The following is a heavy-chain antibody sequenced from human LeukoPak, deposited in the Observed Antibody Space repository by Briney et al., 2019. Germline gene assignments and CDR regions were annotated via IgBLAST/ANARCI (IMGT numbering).Heavy chain of an antibody. Sequence: PSETLSLTCTVSGGSISSSSYYWGWIRQPPGKGLEWIGSIYYSGSTYYNPSLKSRVTISVDTSKNQFSLKLSSVTAADTAVYYCARDSSRLWLGWGQGTVVTVSS. J-gene: IGHJ3*01. CDR1: GGSISSSSYY. V-gene: IGHV4-39*07. CDR2: IYYSGST. CDR3: ARDSSRLWLG. D-gene: IGHD2-21*01.